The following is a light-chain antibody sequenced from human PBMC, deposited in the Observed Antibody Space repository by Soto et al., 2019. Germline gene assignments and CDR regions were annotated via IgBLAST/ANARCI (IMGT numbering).Light chain of an antibody. V-gene: IGLV2-11*01. CDR2: DVT. J-gene: IGLJ1*01. Sequence: QSALTQPRSVSGSPGQSVSIFCTGTSSDVGGYNYVSWYQQQPGKAPKVMIYDVTKRPPGVPDRFSGSKSGNTASLTISGLQSEDEADYYCSSYAGRYTDVFGTGTKLTVL. CDR3: SSYAGRYTDV. CDR1: SSDVGGYNY.